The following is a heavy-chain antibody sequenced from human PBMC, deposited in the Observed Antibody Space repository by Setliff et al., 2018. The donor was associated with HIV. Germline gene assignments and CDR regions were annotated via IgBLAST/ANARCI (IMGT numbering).Heavy chain of an antibody. CDR1: GYTFTSYG. D-gene: IGHD5-18*01. Sequence: ASVKVSCKASGYTFTSYGISWVRQAPGQGLEWMGWISAYDSNTNYEHRLQGRVTMTTDTSTSTAYTELRGLISDDTAVYYRARAPQIFTAYSYAYPHFDHWGQGTLVTVSS. V-gene: IGHV1-18*01. CDR3: ARAPQIFTAYSYAYPHFDH. J-gene: IGHJ4*02. CDR2: ISAYDSNT.